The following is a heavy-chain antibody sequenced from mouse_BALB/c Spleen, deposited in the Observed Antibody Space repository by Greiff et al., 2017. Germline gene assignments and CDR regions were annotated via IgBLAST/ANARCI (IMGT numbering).Heavy chain of an antibody. CDR2: FPGSGNTK. Sequence: VQLHQSGPELVKPGASVKISCKASGYTFTDYNMHWVKQSHGKSLEWIGWIFPGSGNTKYNEKFKGKATLTADTSSSTAYMQLSSLTSEDSAVYFCARGKLDYASWFAYWGQGTLVTVSA. J-gene: IGHJ3*01. D-gene: IGHD1-1*02. CDR3: RGKLDYASWFAY. V-gene: IGHV1-83*01. CDR1: YTFTDYNM.